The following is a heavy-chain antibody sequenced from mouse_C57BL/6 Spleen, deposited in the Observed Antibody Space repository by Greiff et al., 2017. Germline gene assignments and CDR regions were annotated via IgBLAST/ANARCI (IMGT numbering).Heavy chain of an antibody. J-gene: IGHJ2*01. CDR2: LDPSDSYT. Sequence: QVQLQQPGAELVKPGASVKLSCKASGYTFTSYWMQWVKQRPGQGLEWIGELDPSDSYTTYNQKFKGKATLTVDTTSSTAYMQLSSLTAEDSAVYYWAIITTVGARDDWGQGTTLTVSS. D-gene: IGHD1-1*01. V-gene: IGHV1-50*01. CDR1: GYTFTSYW. CDR3: AIITTVGARDD.